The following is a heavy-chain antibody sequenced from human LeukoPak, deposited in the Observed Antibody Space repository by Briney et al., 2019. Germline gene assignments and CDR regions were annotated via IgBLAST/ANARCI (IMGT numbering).Heavy chain of an antibody. CDR3: AREGDSSSPYFDY. CDR2: IIPILGIA. Sequence: SVKVSCKASGGTFSSYAISWVRQAPGQGLEWMGRIIPILGIANYAQKFQGRVTITADKSTSTAYMELSSLRSEDTAVYYCAREGDSSSPYFDYWGQGTLVTVSS. J-gene: IGHJ4*02. V-gene: IGHV1-69*04. CDR1: GGTFSSYA. D-gene: IGHD6-13*01.